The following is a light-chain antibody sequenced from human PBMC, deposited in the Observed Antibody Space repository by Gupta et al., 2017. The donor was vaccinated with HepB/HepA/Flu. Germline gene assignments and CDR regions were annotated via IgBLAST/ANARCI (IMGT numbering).Light chain of an antibody. J-gene: IGKJ2*01. CDR1: QIITNY. Sequence: DIQMTQSPSSVSASVGDRVTITCRASQIITNYLSWYQQKPGKAPKVLIYGASNLQSGVPSRFSGSGSGTDLTLTISNLQPEDFATYYCQQSHSTPRTFGQGTKLEIK. CDR2: GAS. CDR3: QQSHSTPRT. V-gene: IGKV1-39*01.